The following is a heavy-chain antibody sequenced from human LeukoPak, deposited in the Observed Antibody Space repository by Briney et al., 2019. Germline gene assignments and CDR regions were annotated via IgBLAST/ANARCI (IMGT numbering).Heavy chain of an antibody. CDR2: INHSGST. Sequence: SETLSLTCAVYGGSFSGYYWSWIRQPPGKGLEWIGEINHSGSTNYNPSLKSRVTISVDTFKNQLSLKLSSVTAADTAVYYCARGRDYDILTGLRDWGQGTLVTVSS. D-gene: IGHD3-9*01. CDR3: ARGRDYDILTGLRD. J-gene: IGHJ4*02. CDR1: GGSFSGYY. V-gene: IGHV4-34*01.